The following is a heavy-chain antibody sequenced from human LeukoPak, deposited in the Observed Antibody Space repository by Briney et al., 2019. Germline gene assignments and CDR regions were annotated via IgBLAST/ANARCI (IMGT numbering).Heavy chain of an antibody. CDR2: INPSGGST. Sequence: ASVKVSCKASGYTFTSYYLHWVRQAPGQGLEWMVIINPSGGSTYYAQKFQGRVTVTRDASTSTVYMELSSLRSEDTAVYYCARGEGYYYSVDVWGQGTTVTVSS. V-gene: IGHV1-46*01. CDR3: ARGEGYYYSVDV. CDR1: GYTFTSYY. J-gene: IGHJ6*02.